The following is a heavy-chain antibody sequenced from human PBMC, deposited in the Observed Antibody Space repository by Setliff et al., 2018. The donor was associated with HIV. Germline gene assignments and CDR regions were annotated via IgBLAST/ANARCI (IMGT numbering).Heavy chain of an antibody. J-gene: IGHJ4*02. V-gene: IGHV1-18*01. D-gene: IGHD6-13*01. CDR3: AREHSTTWPYFDF. CDR1: GYFFTTYG. CDR2: TSAYNGHT. Sequence: ASVKVSCKASGYFFTTYGISWVRQAPGQGLEWMGWTSAYNGHTDYAQKIQGRVTLTTDTSTSTAYMELKSLISDDTAVYFCAREHSTTWPYFDFWGQGTLVTVSS.